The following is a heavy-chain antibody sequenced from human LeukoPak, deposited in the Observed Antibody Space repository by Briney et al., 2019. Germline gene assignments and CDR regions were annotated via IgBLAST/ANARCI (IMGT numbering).Heavy chain of an antibody. CDR1: GGTFSSYA. D-gene: IGHD2-2*01. CDR3: ARHAGSDSHYYYYGMDV. J-gene: IGHJ6*02. CDR2: IIPIFGTA. V-gene: IGHV1-69*13. Sequence: SVKVSCNTSGGTFSSYAISWVRQAPGKGLEWMGGIIPIFGTANYAQKFQGRVTITADESTSTAYMELSSLRSEDTAVYYCARHAGSDSHYYYYGMDVWGQGTTVTVSS.